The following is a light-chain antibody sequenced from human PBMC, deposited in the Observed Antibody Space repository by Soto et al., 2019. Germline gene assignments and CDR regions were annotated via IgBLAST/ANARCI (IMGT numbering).Light chain of an antibody. V-gene: IGKV1-5*03. Sequence: DVQMTQSPSTLSASVGDRLTITCRASQSISSWLAWYQQKPGKAPKILIYQASNLESGVPSRFSGSGSGTEFTLTISSLQPDDFASYYCQQYLNYPWTFGQGTKVEIK. CDR3: QQYLNYPWT. CDR1: QSISSW. J-gene: IGKJ1*01. CDR2: QAS.